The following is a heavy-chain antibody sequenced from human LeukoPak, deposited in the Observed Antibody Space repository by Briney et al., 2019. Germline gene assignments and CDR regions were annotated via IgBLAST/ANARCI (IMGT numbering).Heavy chain of an antibody. D-gene: IGHD5-18*01. J-gene: IGHJ5*02. CDR3: ARDPDSSGYPGAWFDP. CDR1: GGSISSGSYY. Sequence: SQTLSLTCTVSGGSISSGSYYWSWIRQPAGKGLEWIGRIYTSGSTNYNPSLKSRVTISVDTSKNQFSLKLSSVTAADTAVYYCARDPDSSGYPGAWFDPWGQGTLVTVSS. V-gene: IGHV4-61*02. CDR2: IYTSGST.